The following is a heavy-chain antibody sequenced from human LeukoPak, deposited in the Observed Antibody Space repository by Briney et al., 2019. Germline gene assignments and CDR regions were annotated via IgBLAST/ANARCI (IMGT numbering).Heavy chain of an antibody. CDR1: GFTFSSYA. J-gene: IGHJ4*02. D-gene: IGHD1-7*01. CDR2: ISGSGGST. CDR3: AKEKLELRAFDY. V-gene: IGHV3-23*01. Sequence: GSLRLSCAASGFTFSSYAMSWVRQAPGKGLEWVSAISGSGGSTYYADSVKGWFTISRDNSKNTLYLQMNSLRAEDTAVYYCAKEKLELRAFDYWGQGTLVTVSS.